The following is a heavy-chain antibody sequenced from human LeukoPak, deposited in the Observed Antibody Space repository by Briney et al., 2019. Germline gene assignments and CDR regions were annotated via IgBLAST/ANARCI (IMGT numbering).Heavy chain of an antibody. V-gene: IGHV4-39*01. CDR1: GGSISSSSYY. CDR2: IYYSGST. J-gene: IGHJ6*02. Sequence: SETLSLTCTVSGGSISSSSYYWGWIRQPPGTGLEWIGSIYYSGSTYYNPSLKSRVTISVDTSKNQFSLKLSSVTAADTAVYYCASPVVVPENYYYYGMDVWGQGTTVTVSS. D-gene: IGHD2-2*01. CDR3: ASPVVVPENYYYYGMDV.